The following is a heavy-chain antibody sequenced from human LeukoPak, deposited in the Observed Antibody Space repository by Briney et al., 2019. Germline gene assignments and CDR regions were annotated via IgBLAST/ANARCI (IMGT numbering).Heavy chain of an antibody. CDR2: IYHSGST. CDR3: ARGADYYGSGSYNY. J-gene: IGHJ4*02. CDR1: GYSISSGYY. V-gene: IGHV4-38-2*02. D-gene: IGHD3-10*01. Sequence: IPSETLSLTCTVSGYSISSGYYWGWIRQPPGKGLEWIGSIYHSGSTYYNPSLKSRVTISVDTSKNQFSLKLSSVTAADTAVYYCARGADYYGSGSYNYWGQGTLVTASS.